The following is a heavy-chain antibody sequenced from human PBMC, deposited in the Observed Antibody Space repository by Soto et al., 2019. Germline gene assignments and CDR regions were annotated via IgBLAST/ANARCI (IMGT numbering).Heavy chain of an antibody. D-gene: IGHD2-15*01. J-gene: IGHJ6*02. V-gene: IGHV3-9*01. CDR3: ARDHSVSTPLDGIYV. CDR2: ISWKSGNI. Sequence: LRLSCAASGFTFDDYAMHWVRQVPGKGLEWVSGISWKSGNIGYADSVKGRFTISRDNAKSSLYLQMNSLRAEDTAVYYCARDHSVSTPLDGIYVWGHGTTVTVSS. CDR1: GFTFDDYA.